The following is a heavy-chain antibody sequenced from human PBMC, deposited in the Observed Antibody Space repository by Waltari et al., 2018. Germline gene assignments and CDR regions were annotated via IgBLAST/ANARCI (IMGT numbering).Heavy chain of an antibody. D-gene: IGHD2-21*01. J-gene: IGHJ4*02. Sequence: QVQLQESGPGLVKPSQTLSLTCTVSGGSISSGSYYWSWIRQPAGKGLEWIGYIYTSGGTNYNPSLKSRVTISVDTSKNQFSLKLSSVTAADTAVYYCARAGAYCGGDCYFDYWGQGTLVTVSS. CDR1: GGSISSGSYY. CDR3: ARAGAYCGGDCYFDY. V-gene: IGHV4-61*09. CDR2: IYTSGGT.